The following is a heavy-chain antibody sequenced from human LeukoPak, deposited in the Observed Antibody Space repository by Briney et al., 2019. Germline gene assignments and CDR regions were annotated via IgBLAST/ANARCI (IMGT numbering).Heavy chain of an antibody. V-gene: IGHV1-69*13. D-gene: IGHD2-2*02. J-gene: IGHJ6*03. CDR3: ARDGCSSTSCYTGDYYYYMDV. CDR2: IIPIFGTA. Sequence: SVKVSCKASGGTFSSYAISWVRQAPGQGLEWMGGIIPIFGTANYAQKFQGRVTITADESTSTAYMELSSLRSEDTAVYYCARDGCSSTSCYTGDYYYYMDVWGKGTTVTVSS. CDR1: GGTFSSYA.